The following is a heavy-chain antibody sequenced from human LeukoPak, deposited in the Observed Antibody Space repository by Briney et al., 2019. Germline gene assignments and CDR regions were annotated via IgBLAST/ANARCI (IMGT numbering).Heavy chain of an antibody. Sequence: GGSLRLSCAASGFTFSSYEMNWVRQAPGKGLEWVSTTTDSGGSTHHADAVKGRFTMSRDNSKNTLCLQLNSLRAEDTAVYYCARDFSTMIGGGDCWGLGTLVTVSS. CDR2: TTDSGGST. CDR3: ARDFSTMIGGGDC. J-gene: IGHJ4*02. D-gene: IGHD3-16*01. V-gene: IGHV3-23*01. CDR1: GFTFSSYE.